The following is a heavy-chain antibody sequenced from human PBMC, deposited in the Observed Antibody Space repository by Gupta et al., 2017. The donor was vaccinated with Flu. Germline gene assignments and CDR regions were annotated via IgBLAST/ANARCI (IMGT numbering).Heavy chain of an antibody. D-gene: IGHD3-22*01. Sequence: VQLQESGPRLVQPSQTLSLTCTVSGGSISSGRSYWSWIRQPAGKGLEWIGRIYTSGSTNYNPSLKSRGTISVDTSKNQFARKLSSVTAADTAVYDCARVPYDSSGYRHDWYFDLGGRGTLVTVSS. V-gene: IGHV4-61*02. CDR2: IYTSGST. J-gene: IGHJ2*01. CDR1: GGSISSGRSY. CDR3: ARVPYDSSGYRHDWYFDL.